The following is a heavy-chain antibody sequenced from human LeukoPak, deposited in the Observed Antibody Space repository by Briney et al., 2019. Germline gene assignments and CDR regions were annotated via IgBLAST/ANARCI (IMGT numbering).Heavy chain of an antibody. CDR3: ARVVVAATWPFDI. CDR1: GYSISSGYY. D-gene: IGHD2-15*01. Sequence: KPSETLSLTCAVSGYSISSGYYWGWIRQPPGKGLEWIGSIYHSGSTYYNPSLKSRVTISVDTSKNQFSLKLSSVTAADTAVYYCARVVVAATWPFDIWGQGTMVTGSS. CDR2: IYHSGST. V-gene: IGHV4-38-2*01. J-gene: IGHJ3*02.